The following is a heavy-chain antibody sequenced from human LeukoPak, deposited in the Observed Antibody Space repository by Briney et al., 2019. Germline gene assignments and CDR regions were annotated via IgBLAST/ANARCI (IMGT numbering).Heavy chain of an antibody. Sequence: SETLSLTCAVYGGSFSGYYWSWIRQPPGKGLEWIGEINHSGSTNYNPSLKSRVTISVDTSKNQFSLKLSSVTAADTAVYYCARARRYCSSTSSYTGVDYWGQGTLVTVSS. CDR1: GGSFSGYY. D-gene: IGHD2-2*02. J-gene: IGHJ4*02. CDR3: ARARRYCSSTSSYTGVDY. V-gene: IGHV4-34*01. CDR2: INHSGST.